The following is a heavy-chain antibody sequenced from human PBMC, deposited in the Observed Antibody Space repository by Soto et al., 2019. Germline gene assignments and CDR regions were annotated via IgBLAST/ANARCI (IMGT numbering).Heavy chain of an antibody. CDR1: GFTFGNYW. V-gene: IGHV3-74*01. J-gene: IGHJ4*02. CDR2: LTSDGRTP. CDR3: ARAEVDY. Sequence: PGGSLRLSCAASGFTFGNYWMHWVRQAPGKGPEWVSRLTSDGRTPYYADSVKGRFTVSRDNAKNTLYLQMNSLRAEDTAVYYCARAEVDYWGPGTLVTSPQ.